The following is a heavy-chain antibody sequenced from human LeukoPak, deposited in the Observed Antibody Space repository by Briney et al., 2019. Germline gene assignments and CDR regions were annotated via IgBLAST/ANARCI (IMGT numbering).Heavy chain of an antibody. D-gene: IGHD3-22*01. CDR3: ARGRDYYDTSAGY. V-gene: IGHV4-61*01. Sequence: SETLSLTCTVSGGSVSSGSYYWSWIRQPPGKGLEWIAFIYYSGSASYNPSLKSRVTISVDTSKNQFSLKLSSVTTADTAVYYCARGRDYYDTSAGYWGQGTLVTVSS. CDR1: GGSVSSGSYY. J-gene: IGHJ4*02. CDR2: IYYSGSA.